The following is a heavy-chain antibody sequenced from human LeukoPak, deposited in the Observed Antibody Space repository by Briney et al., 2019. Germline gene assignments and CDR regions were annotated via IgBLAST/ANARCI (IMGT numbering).Heavy chain of an antibody. D-gene: IGHD5-18*01. CDR2: IYYSGST. J-gene: IGHJ4*02. Sequence: TLSLTCAVYGGSFSGYYWSWIRQHPGKGLEWIGYIYYSGSTYYNPSLKSRVTISVDTSKNQFSLKLSSVTAADTAVYYCARVDSYGFPFDYWGQGTLVTVSS. CDR3: ARVDSYGFPFDY. V-gene: IGHV4-31*11. CDR1: GGSFSGYY.